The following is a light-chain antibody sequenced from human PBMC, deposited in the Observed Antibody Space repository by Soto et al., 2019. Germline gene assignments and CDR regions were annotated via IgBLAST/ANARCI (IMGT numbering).Light chain of an antibody. V-gene: IGLV3-21*02. Sequence: SYELTQPPSVSVAPGQTAKITCAGDNIDTKSMHWYQQRPGQAPVLVVHDDTDRAAGIPERFPGSKSGGTATLTISRVEAGDEADYYCQVWDIITYHVVFGGGTKVTVL. CDR1: NIDTKS. CDR2: DDT. CDR3: QVWDIITYHVV. J-gene: IGLJ2*01.